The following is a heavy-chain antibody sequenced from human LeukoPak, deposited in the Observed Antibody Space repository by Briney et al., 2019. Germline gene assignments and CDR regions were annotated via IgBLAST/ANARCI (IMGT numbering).Heavy chain of an antibody. CDR1: GFTFSSYA. V-gene: IGHV3-30-3*01. CDR2: ISYDGSNK. J-gene: IGHJ4*02. Sequence: PGGSLRLSCAASGFTFSSYAMHWVRQAPGKGLEWVAVISYDGSNKYYADSVKGRFTISRDSSKNTLYLQMNSLRAEDTAVYYCARSMIVVVTAAFDYWGQGTLVTVSS. CDR3: ARSMIVVVTAAFDY. D-gene: IGHD3-22*01.